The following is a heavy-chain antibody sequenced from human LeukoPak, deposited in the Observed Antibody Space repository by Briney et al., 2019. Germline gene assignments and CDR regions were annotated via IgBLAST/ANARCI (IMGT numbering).Heavy chain of an antibody. V-gene: IGHV4-59*01. CDR2: IYYSGST. J-gene: IGHJ4*02. D-gene: IGHD1/OR15-1a*01. Sequence: PSETLSLTCTVSGGSISSYYWSWIRQPPGKGLEWIGYIYYSGSTNYNPSLKSRVTISVDTSKYQFSLKLSSVTAADTAVYYCARGYDPGTFDYWGQGTLVTVSS. CDR1: GGSISSYY. CDR3: ARGYDPGTFDY.